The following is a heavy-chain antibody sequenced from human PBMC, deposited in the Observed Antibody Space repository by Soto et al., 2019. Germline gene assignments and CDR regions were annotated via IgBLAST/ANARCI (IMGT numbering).Heavy chain of an antibody. Sequence: SETLSLTXTVSGGSISNYYWSWIRQPPGNELEWIAYIYYNGITNYNPSLKSRVTISVDTSKNQFSLTLTSVTAADTAVYYCARGRRYYYDNTGPFYFEHWGQGTLVTVS. D-gene: IGHD3-22*01. CDR1: GGSISNYY. V-gene: IGHV4-59*01. J-gene: IGHJ4*02. CDR2: IYYNGIT. CDR3: ARGRRYYYDNTGPFYFEH.